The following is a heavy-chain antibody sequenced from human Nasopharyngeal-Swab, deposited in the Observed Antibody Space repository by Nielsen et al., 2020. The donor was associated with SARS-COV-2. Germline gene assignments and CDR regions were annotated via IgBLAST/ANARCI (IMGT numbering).Heavy chain of an antibody. CDR2: INSNSGDT. CDR3: ARGNSYGYDS. V-gene: IGHV1-2*06. CDR1: GYTFTGYY. Sequence: ASVKVSCKASGYTFTGYYMHWVRQAPGQGLEWMGRINSNSGDTKYAQKFQGRVTMTRDTSISIADMELSRLRSDDTAVYYCARGNSYGYDSWGQGILVTVSS. J-gene: IGHJ4*02. D-gene: IGHD5-18*01.